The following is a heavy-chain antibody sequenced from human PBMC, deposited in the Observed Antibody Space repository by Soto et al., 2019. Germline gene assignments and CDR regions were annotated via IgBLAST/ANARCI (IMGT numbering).Heavy chain of an antibody. Sequence: GGSLRLSCTASGFTFSSYAMNWVRQAPGKGLEWVSSISSSSSHIYYVDSVKGRFTASRDNAKNSVFLQMNSLRAEDTAVYYCTREITASDYWGQGNLVTVSS. J-gene: IGHJ4*02. CDR3: TREITASDY. CDR2: ISSSSSHI. CDR1: GFTFSSYA. V-gene: IGHV3-21*01.